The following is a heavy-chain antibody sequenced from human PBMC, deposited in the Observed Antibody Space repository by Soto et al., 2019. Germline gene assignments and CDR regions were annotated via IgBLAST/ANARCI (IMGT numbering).Heavy chain of an antibody. V-gene: IGHV3-23*01. CDR1: GFTFTTSA. D-gene: IGHD1-20*01. CDR3: GGHWYNY. J-gene: IGHJ4*02. Sequence: EVQMLESGGGLVQPGGSLRLSCAASGFTFTTSAISWVRQAPGKGLEWISLIHIPGGRATYADSVRGRFTISIDNSENTVFLQMNSLRAEDTAIYYCGGHWYNYWGQGTLVTVSS. CDR2: IHIPGGRA.